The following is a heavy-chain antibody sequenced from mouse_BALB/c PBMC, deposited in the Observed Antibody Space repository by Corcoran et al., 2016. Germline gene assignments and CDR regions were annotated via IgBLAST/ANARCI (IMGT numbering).Heavy chain of an antibody. CDR1: GYTFTNYG. CDR2: INTYTGEP. D-gene: IGHD2-4*01. Sequence: QIQLVQSGPELKKPGETVKISCKASGYTFTNYGMSWVKQAPGKGLKWMGWINTYTGEPTYADDFKGRFAFSLETSASTAYLQINNLKHEHTATYFCARMIFAYWCHGSLVTVSA. J-gene: IGHJ3*01. V-gene: IGHV9-3-1*01. CDR3: ARMIFAY.